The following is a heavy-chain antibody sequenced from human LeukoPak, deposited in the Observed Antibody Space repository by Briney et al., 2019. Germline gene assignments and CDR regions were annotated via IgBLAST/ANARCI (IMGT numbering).Heavy chain of an antibody. CDR3: ARAPRVAATHSHFDY. Sequence: SETLSLTCTVSGGSISSSSYYWGWIRQPPGKGLEWIGSIYYSGSTYYNLSLKSRVTISVDTSKNQFSLKLSSVTAADTAVYYCARAPRVAATHSHFDYWGQGTLVTVSS. D-gene: IGHD2-15*01. J-gene: IGHJ4*02. CDR1: GGSISSSSYY. V-gene: IGHV4-39*01. CDR2: IYYSGST.